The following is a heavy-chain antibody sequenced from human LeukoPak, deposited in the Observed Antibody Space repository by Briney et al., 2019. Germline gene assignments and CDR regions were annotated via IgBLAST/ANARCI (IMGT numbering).Heavy chain of an antibody. CDR1: GFTFSSYA. D-gene: IGHD1-26*01. Sequence: PGGSLRLSCAASGFTFSSYAMTWVRQAPGKGLEWVSAISGSGVSTYYADSVKGRFTISRDNSRNTLYLQMNTLRAEDTAVYYCAKDLGDCSGTYYNSFDPWGQGTLVTVSS. CDR2: ISGSGVST. CDR3: AKDLGDCSGTYYNSFDP. V-gene: IGHV3-23*01. J-gene: IGHJ5*02.